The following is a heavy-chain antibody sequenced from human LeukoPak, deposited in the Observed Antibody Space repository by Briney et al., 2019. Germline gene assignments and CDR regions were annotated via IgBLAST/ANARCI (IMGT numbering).Heavy chain of an antibody. J-gene: IGHJ4*02. CDR3: ARDGLDYYDSSGIDY. Sequence: SETLSRTCTVSGGSIGSYFRSWIRQPAGKGLEWIGRISTSGSTSYKSSLKSRVTMSIDTSKNQFSLKLTSVTAADTAVYYCARDGLDYYDSSGIDYWGQGTLVTVSS. V-gene: IGHV4-4*07. CDR1: GGSIGSYF. CDR2: ISTSGST. D-gene: IGHD3-22*01.